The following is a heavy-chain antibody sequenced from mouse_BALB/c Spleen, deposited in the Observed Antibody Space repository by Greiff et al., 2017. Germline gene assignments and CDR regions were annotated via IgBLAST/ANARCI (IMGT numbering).Heavy chain of an antibody. V-gene: IGHV1-18*01. Sequence: VQLQQSGPELVKPGASVKIPCKASGYTFTDYNMDWVKQSHGKSLEWIGDINPNNGGTIYNQKFKGKATLTVDKSSSTAYMELRSLTSEDTAVYYCARKGYYGIRFAYWGQGTLVTVSA. D-gene: IGHD2-1*01. CDR3: ARKGYYGIRFAY. CDR1: GYTFTDYN. CDR2: INPNNGGT. J-gene: IGHJ3*01.